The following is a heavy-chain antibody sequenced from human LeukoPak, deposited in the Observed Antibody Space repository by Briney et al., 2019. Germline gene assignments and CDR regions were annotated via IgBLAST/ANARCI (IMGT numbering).Heavy chain of an antibody. V-gene: IGHV4-4*07. Sequence: SETLSLTCAVYGGSFSSYYWSWIRQPAGKGLEWIGRIYTSGSTNYNPSLKSRVTMSVDTSKNQFSLKLSSVTAADTAVYYCARDGWRWELLPYFDYWGQGTLVTVSS. CDR1: GGSFSSYY. J-gene: IGHJ4*02. CDR2: IYTSGST. D-gene: IGHD1-26*01. CDR3: ARDGWRWELLPYFDY.